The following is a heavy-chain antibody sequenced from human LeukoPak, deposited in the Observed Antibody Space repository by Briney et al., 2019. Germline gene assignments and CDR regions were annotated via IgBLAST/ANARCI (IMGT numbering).Heavy chain of an antibody. CDR2: IYHSGST. Sequence: SGTLSLTCAVSGDSISSSNWWNWVRQPPGKGLEWIGEIYHSGSTNYNPSLKSRVTISVDKSKNQFSLRLSSVTAADTAVYYCARGFGSSGWGLYYFDYWGQGTLVTVSS. J-gene: IGHJ4*02. V-gene: IGHV4-4*02. CDR3: ARGFGSSGWGLYYFDY. CDR1: GDSISSSNW. D-gene: IGHD6-19*01.